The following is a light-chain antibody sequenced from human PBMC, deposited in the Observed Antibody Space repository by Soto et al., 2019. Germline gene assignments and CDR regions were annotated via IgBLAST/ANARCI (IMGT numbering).Light chain of an antibody. CDR1: SSNIGSNY. V-gene: IGLV1-47*01. CDR3: AAWDDSLREV. Sequence: QSVLTQPHSASGTPGQRVNISCSGSSSNIGSNYVYWYQQLPGTAPKLLIYRNNQRPSGVPDRFSGSKSGTSASLAISGLRSEDEADYYCAAWDDSLREVFGGGTKLTVL. CDR2: RNN. J-gene: IGLJ2*01.